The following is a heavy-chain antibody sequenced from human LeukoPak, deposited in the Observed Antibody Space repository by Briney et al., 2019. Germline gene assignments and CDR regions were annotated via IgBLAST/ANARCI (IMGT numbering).Heavy chain of an antibody. J-gene: IGHJ4*02. V-gene: IGHV3-23*01. Sequence: GGSLRLSCAASGFTFSSYAMGWVRQAPGKGLEWVSAISVSGAGTYYADSVKGRFTISRENSKNILYLHMSSLRAEDTAVYYCAKDPNPLYDFWTGYKWGQGTLVTVSS. CDR2: ISVSGAGT. D-gene: IGHD3-3*01. CDR1: GFTFSSYA. CDR3: AKDPNPLYDFWTGYK.